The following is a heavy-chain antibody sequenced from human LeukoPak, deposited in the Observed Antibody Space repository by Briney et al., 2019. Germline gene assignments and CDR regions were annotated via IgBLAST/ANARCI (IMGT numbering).Heavy chain of an antibody. Sequence: ASVKVSCKASGYTFTSYGISWVQQAPGQGLEWMGWISAYNGNTNYAQKLQGRVTMTTDTSTSTAYMELRSLRSDDTAVYYCARGELRQYYSNWFDPWGQGTLVTVSS. D-gene: IGHD3-10*01. CDR1: GYTFTSYG. CDR2: ISAYNGNT. J-gene: IGHJ5*02. CDR3: ARGELRQYYSNWFDP. V-gene: IGHV1-18*01.